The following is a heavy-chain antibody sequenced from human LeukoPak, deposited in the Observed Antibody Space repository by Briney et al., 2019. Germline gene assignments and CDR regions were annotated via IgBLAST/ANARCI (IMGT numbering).Heavy chain of an antibody. J-gene: IGHJ4*02. Sequence: GGSLRLSCAASGFTFSSYAMHWVRQAPGKGLEWVAVISYDGSNKYYADSVKGRFTISRDNSKNTLYLQMNSLRAEDTAVYYCASPLIVGATTGYFVYWGQGTLVTVSS. D-gene: IGHD1-26*01. CDR2: ISYDGSNK. CDR1: GFTFSSYA. CDR3: ASPLIVGATTGYFVY. V-gene: IGHV3-30-3*01.